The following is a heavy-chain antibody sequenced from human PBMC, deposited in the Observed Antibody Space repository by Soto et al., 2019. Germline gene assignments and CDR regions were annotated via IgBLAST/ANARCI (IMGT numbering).Heavy chain of an antibody. CDR2: IRSKAYGGTT. D-gene: IGHD5-12*01. J-gene: IGHJ4*02. Sequence: GGSLRLSCTASGFTFGDYAMSWFRQAPGKGLEWVGFIRSKAYGGTTEYAASVKGRFTISRDDSKSIAYLQMNSLKTEDTAVYYCTTEYSGYDYPMGYWGQGTLVTVSS. CDR1: GFTFGDYA. V-gene: IGHV3-49*03. CDR3: TTEYSGYDYPMGY.